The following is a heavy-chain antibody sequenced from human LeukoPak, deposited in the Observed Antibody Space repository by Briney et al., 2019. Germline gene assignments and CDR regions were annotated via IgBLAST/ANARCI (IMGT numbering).Heavy chain of an antibody. V-gene: IGHV4-34*01. CDR3: ARHAQLEMATIFDY. J-gene: IGHJ4*02. CDR1: GGSFSGYY. CDR2: INHSGST. D-gene: IGHD5-24*01. Sequence: SETLSLTCAVYGGSFSGYYWSWIRQPPGKGLEWIGEINHSGSTNYNPSLKSRVTISVDTSKNQFSLKLSSVTAADTAVYYCARHAQLEMATIFDYWGQGTLVTVSS.